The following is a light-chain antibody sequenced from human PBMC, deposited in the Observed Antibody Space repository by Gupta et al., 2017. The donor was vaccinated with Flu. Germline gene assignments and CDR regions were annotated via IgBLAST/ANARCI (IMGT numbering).Light chain of an antibody. J-gene: IGLJ2*01. Sequence: QSALTQPASVSGSPGQSITISCTGTSNDVGGYNHVSWYQQRPGKAPKLMIYEVITRPSGVSDRFSGSKSGTTASLTISGLEAEDEAYYYCSSYTTINALVIFGGGTKLTVL. CDR1: SNDVGGYNH. CDR2: EVI. V-gene: IGLV2-14*01. CDR3: SSYTTINALVI.